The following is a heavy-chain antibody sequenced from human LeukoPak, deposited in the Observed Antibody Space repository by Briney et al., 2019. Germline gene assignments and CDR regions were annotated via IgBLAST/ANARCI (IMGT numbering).Heavy chain of an antibody. CDR1: GFTFSSYE. D-gene: IGHD1-26*01. CDR3: ARSEHYSGSYYSLWFRAFDI. Sequence: PGGSLRLSYAASGFTFSSYEMNWVRQAPGKGLEWVSYISSSGSTIYYADSVKGRFTISRENAKNSLYLQMNSLRAEDTAVYYCARSEHYSGSYYSLWFRAFDIWGQGTMVTVSS. V-gene: IGHV3-48*03. J-gene: IGHJ3*02. CDR2: ISSSGSTI.